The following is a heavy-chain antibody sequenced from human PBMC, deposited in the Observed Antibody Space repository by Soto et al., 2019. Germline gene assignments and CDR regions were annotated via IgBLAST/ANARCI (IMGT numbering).Heavy chain of an antibody. J-gene: IGHJ3*02. V-gene: IGHV1-3*01. CDR2: INAANGNT. CDR1: GETFTSCA. CDR3: ARLGVDTAMALTIDGFDI. D-gene: IGHD5-18*01. Sequence: ASVKVSCKASGETFTSCALHWVRQAPGQRLEWIVSINAANGNTKYSQKSQGRVTITRNTSASTAYMELTSLRSDDTAVYYFARLGVDTAMALTIDGFDIWGQGTMVTV.